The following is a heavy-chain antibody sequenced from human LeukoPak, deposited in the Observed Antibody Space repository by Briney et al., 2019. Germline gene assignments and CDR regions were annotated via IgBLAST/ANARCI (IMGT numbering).Heavy chain of an antibody. CDR2: INPNSGGT. D-gene: IGHD3-22*01. V-gene: IGHV1-2*02. Sequence: VASVKVSCKASGGTFISYAISWVRQAPGQGLEWMGWINPNSGGTNYAQKFQGRVTMTRDTSISTAYMELSRLRSDDTAVYYCARKERGDTYYYDSSGHADHWGQGTLVTVSS. CDR3: ARKERGDTYYYDSSGHADH. CDR1: GGTFISYA. J-gene: IGHJ4*02.